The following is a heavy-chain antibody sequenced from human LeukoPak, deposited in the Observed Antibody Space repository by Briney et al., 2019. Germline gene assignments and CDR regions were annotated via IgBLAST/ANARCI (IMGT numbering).Heavy chain of an antibody. CDR2: IYHSGST. CDR3: ARGYYLRYFDY. D-gene: IGHD2-15*01. V-gene: IGHV4-38-2*02. CDR1: GYSISSSYY. J-gene: IGHJ4*02. Sequence: SETLSLTCTVSGYSISSSYYWGWSRQPPGKGLEWIGSIYHSGSTYYNPSLKSRVTISVDTSKNQFSLKLSSVTAADTAVYYCARGYYLRYFDYWGQGTLVTVSS.